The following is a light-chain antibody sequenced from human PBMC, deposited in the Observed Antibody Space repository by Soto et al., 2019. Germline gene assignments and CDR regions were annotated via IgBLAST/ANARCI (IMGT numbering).Light chain of an antibody. CDR3: QQYASSVT. CDR1: QSVSSSF. CDR2: GAS. J-gene: IGKJ1*01. V-gene: IGKV3-20*01. Sequence: EIVLTQSPGSLYLSPGERATLSCRASQSVSSSFFAWYQQKPGQAPRLLIYGASSRATGIPDRFSGSGSGTDFTLTISRLEPDDFAVYYCQQYASSVTFGQGTKVEIK.